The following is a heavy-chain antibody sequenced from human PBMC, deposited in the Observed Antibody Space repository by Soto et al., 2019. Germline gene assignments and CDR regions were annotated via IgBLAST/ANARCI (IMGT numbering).Heavy chain of an antibody. V-gene: IGHV3-74*01. D-gene: IGHD5-12*01. J-gene: IGHJ4*02. CDR2: ISRDGSST. Sequence: EVQLVESGGGLVQPGGSLRLSCAGSGLAFSNYWIHWVRQAPGEGLAWVSRISRDGSSTTYAGSVKGRFTISRDYANNTVYLQMNSLRAEDTAVYYCARESSGYSSYFYYWGQGTLVTVSS. CDR3: ARESSGYSSYFYY. CDR1: GLAFSNYW.